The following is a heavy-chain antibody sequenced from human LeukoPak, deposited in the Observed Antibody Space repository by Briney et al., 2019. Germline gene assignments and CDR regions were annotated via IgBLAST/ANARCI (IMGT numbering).Heavy chain of an antibody. CDR2: IIPIFGTA. CDR1: GGTFSNYA. D-gene: IGHD6-13*01. CDR3: ARAVTSSSSWYKWVNWFDP. Sequence: ASVKVSCKASGGTFSNYAISWVRQAPGQGLEWMGGIIPIFGTANYAQKFRGRVTITADKSTRTAYMELSSLRSEDTAVYYCARAVTSSSSWYKWVNWFDPWGQGTLVTVSS. V-gene: IGHV1-69*06. J-gene: IGHJ5*02.